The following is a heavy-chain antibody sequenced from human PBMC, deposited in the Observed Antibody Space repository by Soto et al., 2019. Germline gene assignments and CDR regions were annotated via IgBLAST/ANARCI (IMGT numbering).Heavy chain of an antibody. CDR3: ARLVVIPFYFDY. CDR1: GGSISSGDYY. J-gene: IGHJ4*02. V-gene: IGHV4-30-4*01. D-gene: IGHD3-22*01. Sequence: LSLTCTVSGGSISSGDYYWSWIRQPPGKGLEWIGYIYYSGSTYYNPSLKSRVTISVDTSKNQFSLKLSSVTAADTAVYYCARLVVIPFYFDYWGQGTLVTVSS. CDR2: IYYSGST.